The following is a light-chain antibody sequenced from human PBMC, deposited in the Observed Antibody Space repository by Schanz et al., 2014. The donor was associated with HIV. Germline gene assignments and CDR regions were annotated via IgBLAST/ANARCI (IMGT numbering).Light chain of an antibody. Sequence: EIVMTQSPATLSVSPGERATLSCRASQSVSSNLAWYQQKPGQAPRLLIYAASTRATGTPARFSGSGSGTEFTLTIRRLEPEDFAVYYCQQYGSSPLFTFGPGTKVDIK. CDR1: QSVSSN. CDR3: QQYGSSPLFT. V-gene: IGKV3-15*01. CDR2: AAS. J-gene: IGKJ3*01.